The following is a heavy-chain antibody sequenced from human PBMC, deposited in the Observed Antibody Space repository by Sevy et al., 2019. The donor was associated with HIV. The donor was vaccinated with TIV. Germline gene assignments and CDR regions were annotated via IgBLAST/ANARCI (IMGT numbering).Heavy chain of an antibody. Sequence: GGSLRLSCAASGFSYSSYGMHWVRQAPGKGLEGVAYIQYDGSNKDYADSLKGRFTISRDNSKNTLDLQMNSLRVEDTAVYYCVKEGGGEGGDHWGQGTLVTVSS. CDR1: GFSYSSYG. D-gene: IGHD2-21*01. CDR3: VKEGGGEGGDH. J-gene: IGHJ4*02. CDR2: IQYDGSNK. V-gene: IGHV3-30*02.